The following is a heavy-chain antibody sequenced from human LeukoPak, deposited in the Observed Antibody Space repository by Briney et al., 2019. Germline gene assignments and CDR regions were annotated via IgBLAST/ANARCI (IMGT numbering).Heavy chain of an antibody. CDR3: ARGGSRTGIEAFDI. CDR2: IIPIFGTA. V-gene: IGHV1-69*05. CDR1: GGTFSSYA. D-gene: IGHD1-26*01. Sequence: SVRVSCKASGGTFSSYAISWVRQAPGQGLEWMGGIIPIFGTANYAQKFQGRVTITTDESTSTAYMELSSLRSEDTAVYYCARGGSRTGIEAFDIWGQGTMVTVSS. J-gene: IGHJ3*02.